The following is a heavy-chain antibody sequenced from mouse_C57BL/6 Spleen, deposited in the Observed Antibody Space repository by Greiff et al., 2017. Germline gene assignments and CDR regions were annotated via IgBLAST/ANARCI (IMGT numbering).Heavy chain of an antibody. Sequence: QVQLQQSGAELVKPGASVKMSCKASGYTFTSYWITWVKQRPGQGLEWIGDIYPGSGSTNYNEKFKSKATLTVDTSSSTAYIQLSSLTSEDSAVYYCVAYYSNYGFDYWGQGTTLTVSS. CDR2: IYPGSGST. CDR1: GYTFTSYW. J-gene: IGHJ2*01. D-gene: IGHD2-5*01. CDR3: VAYYSNYGFDY. V-gene: IGHV1-55*01.